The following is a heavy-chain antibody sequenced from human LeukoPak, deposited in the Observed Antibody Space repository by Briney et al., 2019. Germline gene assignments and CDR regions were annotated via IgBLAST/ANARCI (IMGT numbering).Heavy chain of an antibody. Sequence: SGGSLRLSCAASGFTFSSYGMHWVRPAPGKGLEWVAVISYDGSNKYYADSVKGRFTISRDNSKNTLYLQMNSLRAEDTAVYYCAKEGGTAMVSPYWGQGTLVTVSS. D-gene: IGHD5-18*01. CDR1: GFTFSSYG. CDR2: ISYDGSNK. J-gene: IGHJ4*02. CDR3: AKEGGTAMVSPY. V-gene: IGHV3-30*18.